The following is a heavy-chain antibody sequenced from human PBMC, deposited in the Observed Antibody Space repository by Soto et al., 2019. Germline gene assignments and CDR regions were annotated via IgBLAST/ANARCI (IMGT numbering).Heavy chain of an antibody. CDR1: GGSISSYY. CDR3: ARAGDIVVVPAAIGFAFDI. J-gene: IGHJ3*02. Sequence: SETLSLTCTVSGGSISSYYWSWIRQPPGKGLEWIGYIYYSGSTNYNPSLKSRVTISVDTSKNQFSLKLSSVTAADTAVYYCARAGDIVVVPAAIGFAFDIWGQGTMVTVSS. CDR2: IYYSGST. V-gene: IGHV4-59*08. D-gene: IGHD2-2*02.